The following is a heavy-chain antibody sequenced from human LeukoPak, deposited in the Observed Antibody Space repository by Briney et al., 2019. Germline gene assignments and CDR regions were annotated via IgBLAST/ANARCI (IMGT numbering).Heavy chain of an antibody. CDR2: IIPIFGTA. CDR1: GGTFSSYA. Sequence: SVKVSCKASGGTFSSYAISWVRQAPGQGLEWMGGIIPIFGTANYAQKFQGRVTITADESTSTAYMELSSLRSEDTAVYYCARGYYDFWSGYYTENFDYWGQGTLVTVSS. J-gene: IGHJ4*02. CDR3: ARGYYDFWSGYYTENFDY. V-gene: IGHV1-69*13. D-gene: IGHD3-3*01.